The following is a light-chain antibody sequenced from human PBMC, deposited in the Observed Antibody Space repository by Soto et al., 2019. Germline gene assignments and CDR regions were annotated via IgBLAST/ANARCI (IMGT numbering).Light chain of an antibody. CDR3: QQANNFPIT. CDR2: GSS. CDR1: QDVVKW. V-gene: IGKV1-12*01. Sequence: DIQMTQSPSSVSASVGDRVTITCRASQDVVKWIAWYQQKPWKAPTLLIHGSSSLPSGVPSRYSGSGSGTDFTLTIRSLQPEDFATYYCQQANNFPITFGQGTRLEIK. J-gene: IGKJ5*01.